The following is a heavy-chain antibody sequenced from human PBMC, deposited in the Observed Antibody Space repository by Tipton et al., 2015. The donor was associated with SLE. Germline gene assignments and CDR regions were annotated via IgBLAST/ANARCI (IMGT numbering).Heavy chain of an antibody. V-gene: IGHV3-64*01. CDR1: GFTFSSYA. CDR2: ISSNGGST. CDR3: ARSPGYSSGWYEN. J-gene: IGHJ4*02. D-gene: IGHD6-19*01. Sequence: GSLRLSCAASGFTFSSYAMHWVRQAPGKGLEYVSAISSNGGSTYYANSVKGRFTISRDNSKNTLYLQMGSLRAEDMAVYYCARSPGYSSGWYENWGQGTLVTVSS.